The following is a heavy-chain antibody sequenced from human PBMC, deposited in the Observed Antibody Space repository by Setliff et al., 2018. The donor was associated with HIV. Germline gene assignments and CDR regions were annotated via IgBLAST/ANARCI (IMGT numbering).Heavy chain of an antibody. Sequence: PSETLSLTCTVSGGSISSSSYYWGWIRQPPGKGLEWIGSIYYSGSTHYSPSLKSRVTISVDTSKNQFSLKLSSVTAADTAVYYCARQGYDILTGYKLDPWGQGTLVTVSS. D-gene: IGHD3-9*01. CDR2: IYYSGST. CDR1: GGSISSSSYY. CDR3: ARQGYDILTGYKLDP. J-gene: IGHJ5*02. V-gene: IGHV4-39*01.